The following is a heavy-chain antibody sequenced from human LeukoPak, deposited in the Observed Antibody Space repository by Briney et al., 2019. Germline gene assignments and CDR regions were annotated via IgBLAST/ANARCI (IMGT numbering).Heavy chain of an antibody. J-gene: IGHJ3*02. D-gene: IGHD6-13*01. CDR2: IYYSGNT. Sequence: PSETLSLTCTVSGGSITSHYWSWIRQPPGKGLEWIGYIYYSGNTNYNPSLKSRVTISVDTSKNQFPLSLTSVTAADTAVYYCARTVSSWYAFDIWGQGTMVTVSS. CDR3: ARTVSSWYAFDI. CDR1: GGSITSHY. V-gene: IGHV4-59*11.